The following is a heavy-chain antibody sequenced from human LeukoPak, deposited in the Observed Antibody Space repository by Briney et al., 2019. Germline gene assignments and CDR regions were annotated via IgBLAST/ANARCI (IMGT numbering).Heavy chain of an antibody. V-gene: IGHV3-23*01. J-gene: IGHJ4*02. CDR3: AKRTSDY. CDR2: ISGSGGTT. Sequence: GGSLRLSCAASGFIFSTYGMNWVRQAPGKGLEWVASISGSGGTTYYADSVKGRFTISRDNSNSTLYLQMNSLRAEDTAMYYCAKRTSDYWGQGTLVAVSS. CDR1: GFIFSTYG.